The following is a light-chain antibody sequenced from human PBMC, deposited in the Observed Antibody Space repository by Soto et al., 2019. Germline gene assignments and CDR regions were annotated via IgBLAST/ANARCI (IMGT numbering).Light chain of an antibody. CDR2: GAS. Sequence: EIVMTQSPATLSVSPGEGATLSFSATQSILRNLAWYQHKPGQPPRLLIHGASTRATAIPARFSGSGSGTEFTLTIISLQSEDLAVYHCQQYNNWPGWTFGQGTKVDIK. CDR1: QSILRN. J-gene: IGKJ1*01. V-gene: IGKV3-15*01. CDR3: QQYNNWPGWT.